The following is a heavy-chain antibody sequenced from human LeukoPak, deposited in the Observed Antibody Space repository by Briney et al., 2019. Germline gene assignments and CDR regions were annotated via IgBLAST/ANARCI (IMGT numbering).Heavy chain of an antibody. CDR3: AREFRTTTWSFDAFDL. J-gene: IGHJ3*01. D-gene: IGHD1/OR15-1a*01. Sequence: GASVKVSCKASGYTFTDYYMHWVRRAPGQGPDWVGWINPTSGATNYAQKFQGRVTMTRDTSNNTSYMELSRLRSDDTAVYYCAREFRTTTWSFDAFDLWGQGTTVTVSS. V-gene: IGHV1-2*02. CDR2: INPTSGAT. CDR1: GYTFTDYY.